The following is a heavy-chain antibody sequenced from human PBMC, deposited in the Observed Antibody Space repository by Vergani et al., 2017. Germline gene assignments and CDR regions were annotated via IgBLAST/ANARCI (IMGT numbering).Heavy chain of an antibody. CDR3: ARGGVCGSGWYRFDY. J-gene: IGHJ4*02. V-gene: IGHV1-69*14. Sequence: QVDLLQSGAEVKKPGSSVKVSCKASGGTFSSYALSWVRQAPGHGLERMGEIIPIFGITNYAQKFQGRVTITALKSTSTVYMELTSLRSDDTAVYYCARGGVCGSGWYRFDYWGQGSLVTVSP. CDR2: IIPIFGIT. CDR1: GGTFSSYA. D-gene: IGHD6-19*01.